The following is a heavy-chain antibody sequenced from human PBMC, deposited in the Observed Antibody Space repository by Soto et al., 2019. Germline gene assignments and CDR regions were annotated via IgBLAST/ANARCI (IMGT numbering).Heavy chain of an antibody. CDR3: VKGECGGDCYLGDAFGI. CDR2: ISGSGGST. V-gene: IGHV3-23*01. J-gene: IGHJ3*02. CDR1: GFTFSSYA. D-gene: IGHD2-21*01. Sequence: EVQLLESGGGLVQPGGSLRLSCAASGFTFSSYAMSWVRQAPGKGLEWVSAISGSGGSTYYADSVKGRFTISRDKSKNKLDMQINSVRAEDTAVYYGVKGECGGDCYLGDAFGIWGQGTMVTVSS.